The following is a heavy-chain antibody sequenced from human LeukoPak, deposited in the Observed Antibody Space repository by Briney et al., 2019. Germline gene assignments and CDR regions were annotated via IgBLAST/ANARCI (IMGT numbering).Heavy chain of an antibody. D-gene: IGHD2-2*01. J-gene: IGHJ4*02. Sequence: ASVEVSCKSSGYTFTGYYMHWVRQAPGQGLEWMGWINPNSGRTNYAQKFQGRVTTTRDTSIGTAYMELSRLRSDDTAVYYCAREKEDIVVEPAGIFDYWGQGTLVTVSS. V-gene: IGHV1-2*02. CDR3: AREKEDIVVEPAGIFDY. CDR1: GYTFTGYY. CDR2: INPNSGRT.